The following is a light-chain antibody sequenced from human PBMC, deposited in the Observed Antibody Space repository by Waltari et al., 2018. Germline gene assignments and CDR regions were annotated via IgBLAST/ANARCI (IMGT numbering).Light chain of an antibody. CDR1: QSVSSY. V-gene: IGKV3-11*01. J-gene: IGKJ4*01. CDR2: DAT. CDR3: QQRSNWPLT. Sequence: IVLTQSPVTLSLSPGERATIPCRASQSVSSYLVCYQQKPGQAPRLLIYDATNRATGIPARFSGSGSGTDFTLTISSLEPEDFAVYYCQQRSNWPLTFGGGTKVEIK.